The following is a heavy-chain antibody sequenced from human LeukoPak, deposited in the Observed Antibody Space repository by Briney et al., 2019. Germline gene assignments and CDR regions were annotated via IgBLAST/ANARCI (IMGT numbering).Heavy chain of an antibody. CDR1: GFTVNSNY. Sequence: PGGSLRLSCAASGFTVNSNYMSWVRQAPGKGLEWVAVIYSDGTTYHADSVKGRFTISRDDSENTLHLQMNSLRAEDSAVYYCARTVSGWPDYWGQGTLVTVSS. J-gene: IGHJ4*02. D-gene: IGHD6-19*01. CDR2: IYSDGTT. CDR3: ARTVSGWPDY. V-gene: IGHV3-53*01.